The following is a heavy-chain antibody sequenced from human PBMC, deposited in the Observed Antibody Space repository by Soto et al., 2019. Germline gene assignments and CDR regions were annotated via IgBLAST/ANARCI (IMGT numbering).Heavy chain of an antibody. CDR3: ARESAYGGNPLAFDY. Sequence: QEQLVQSGAXVKKPGSSVKVSCKASGDTFSSYAISWVRQAPGQGLDWMGGIIPFFNTPNYAQKFQGRVTITADESTSTAYMELSSLRSEDTATYYCARESAYGGNPLAFDYWGQGTLVTVSS. V-gene: IGHV1-69*01. CDR1: GDTFSSYA. J-gene: IGHJ4*02. D-gene: IGHD1-26*01. CDR2: IIPFFNTP.